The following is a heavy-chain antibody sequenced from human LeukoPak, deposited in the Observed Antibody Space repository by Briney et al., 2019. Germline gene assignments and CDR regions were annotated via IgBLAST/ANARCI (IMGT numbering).Heavy chain of an antibody. CDR2: INTDGSST. Sequence: GGSPRLSCAASGFTFSSYWMHWVRQAPGKGLVWVSRINTDGSSTSYADSVKGRFTISRDSAKNTLYLQMNSLRAEDTAVYYCARVGYGGTWYVDYWGQGTLVTVSS. V-gene: IGHV3-74*01. CDR3: ARVGYGGTWYVDY. J-gene: IGHJ4*02. D-gene: IGHD6-13*01. CDR1: GFTFSSYW.